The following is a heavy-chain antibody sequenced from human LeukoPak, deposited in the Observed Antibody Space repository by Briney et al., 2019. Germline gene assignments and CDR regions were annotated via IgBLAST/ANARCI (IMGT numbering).Heavy chain of an antibody. D-gene: IGHD2-21*01. J-gene: IGHJ3*02. CDR3: ARGFVVSEDAFDI. CDR2: ISSSTSTI. V-gene: IGHV3-48*01. CDR1: GFTFSTYS. Sequence: PGGSLRLSCAASGFTFSTYSMNWVRQAPGKGLEWVSYISSSTSTIYYADSVKGRFTISRDNAKNSLYLQMNSLRAEDTAVYYCARGFVVSEDAFDIWGQGTMVTVSS.